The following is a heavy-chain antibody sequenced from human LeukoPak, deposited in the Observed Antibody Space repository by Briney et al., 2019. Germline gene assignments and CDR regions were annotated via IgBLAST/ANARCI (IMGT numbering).Heavy chain of an antibody. J-gene: IGHJ3*02. D-gene: IGHD2-15*01. CDR1: GFTFSSYS. V-gene: IGHV3-21*01. CDR3: ARDLGFGYCSGGSCGRFAFDI. Sequence: GGSLRLSCAASGFTFSSYSMNWVRQAPGKGLEWVSSISSSSSYIYYADSVKGRFTISRDDAKNSLYLQMNSLKAEDTAVYYCARDLGFGYCSGGSCGRFAFDIWGQGTMVTVSS. CDR2: ISSSSSYI.